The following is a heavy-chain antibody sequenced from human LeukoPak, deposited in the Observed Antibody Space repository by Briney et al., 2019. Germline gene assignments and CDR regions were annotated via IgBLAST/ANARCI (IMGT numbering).Heavy chain of an antibody. CDR3: ARDRYGDGFAHFDY. CDR2: ITPSGGI. Sequence: ASVKVSCKASGYTFTSHAMHWVRQAPGQGLEWMGWITPSGGINYPQKFQGRVAITRDTSITTAYMDLSRLTSDDTAVYYCARDRYGDGFAHFDYWGQGALVTVSS. CDR1: GYTFTSHA. J-gene: IGHJ4*02. D-gene: IGHD5-24*01. V-gene: IGHV1-2*02.